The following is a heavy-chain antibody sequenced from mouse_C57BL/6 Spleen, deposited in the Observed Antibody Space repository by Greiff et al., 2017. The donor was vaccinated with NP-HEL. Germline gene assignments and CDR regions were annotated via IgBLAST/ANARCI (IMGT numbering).Heavy chain of an antibody. J-gene: IGHJ1*03. V-gene: IGHV1-47*01. CDR1: GYTFTTYP. Sequence: LQQSGAELVKPGASVKMSCKASGYTFTTYPIEWMKQNHGKSLEWIGNFHPYNDDTKYNEKFKGKATLTVEKSSSTVYLELSRLTSDDSAVYYCARGIYYGSSYLWYFDVWGTGTTVTVSS. CDR2: FHPYNDDT. CDR3: ARGIYYGSSYLWYFDV. D-gene: IGHD1-1*01.